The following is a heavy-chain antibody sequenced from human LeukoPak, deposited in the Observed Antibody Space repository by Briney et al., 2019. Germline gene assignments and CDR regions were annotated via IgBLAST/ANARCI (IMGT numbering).Heavy chain of an antibody. CDR2: IKEDGSEK. CDR3: AFGSSP. V-gene: IGHV3-7*01. D-gene: IGHD3-10*01. CDR1: GFTFSSYA. J-gene: IGHJ5*02. Sequence: GGSLRLSRAASGFTFSSYAMSWVRQAPGKGLEWVANIKEDGSEKYYVDSVKGRFTIFRDNAKNSLYLQMNSLRAEDTAVYYCAFGSSPWGQGSLVTVSS.